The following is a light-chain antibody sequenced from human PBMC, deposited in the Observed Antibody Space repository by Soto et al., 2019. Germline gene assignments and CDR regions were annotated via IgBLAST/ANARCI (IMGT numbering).Light chain of an antibody. J-gene: IGKJ1*01. CDR3: IQDYNNPRT. V-gene: IGKV1-6*01. CDR2: AAS. Sequence: AIQMTQSPSSLSASVGDRVTITCRASQGIRNDLGWYQQIPGKAPKLLIYAASSLHSGVPSRFRGSGSGIDFTHTISSLQPEEFATYYCIQDYNNPRTVGQGTKVEIK. CDR1: QGIRND.